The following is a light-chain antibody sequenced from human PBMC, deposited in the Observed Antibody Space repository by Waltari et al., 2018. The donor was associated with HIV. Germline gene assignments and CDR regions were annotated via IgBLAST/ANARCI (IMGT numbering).Light chain of an antibody. CDR2: EVT. J-gene: IGLJ1*01. CDR3: CSCPRSGIRYV. CDR1: SSNVGSDDL. V-gene: IGLV2-23*02. Sequence: QSALTQPASVSGSPGQSITISCTGTSSNVGSDDLVSWYQQPPGEAPKLIIYEVTKLPSGVSNRFSGSKSGNTASLTISGLQAEDEADYYCCSCPRSGIRYVFGTGTKVTVL.